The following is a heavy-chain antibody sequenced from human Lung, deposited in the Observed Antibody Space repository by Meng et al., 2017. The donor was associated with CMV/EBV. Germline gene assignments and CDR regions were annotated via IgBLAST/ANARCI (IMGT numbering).Heavy chain of an antibody. CDR1: GFIVSSTY. CDR3: ARGNIREIWTQSVDY. J-gene: IGHJ4*02. Sequence: SCASSGFIVSSTYMSWVRQAPGKGLEWVSVIDSGGSTYYADSAKGRFTISRDNSKDTLYLQMNSLRAEDTAVYYCARGNIREIWTQSVDYWGQGTXVTGAS. D-gene: IGHD2/OR15-2a*01. CDR2: IDSGGST. V-gene: IGHV3-66*02.